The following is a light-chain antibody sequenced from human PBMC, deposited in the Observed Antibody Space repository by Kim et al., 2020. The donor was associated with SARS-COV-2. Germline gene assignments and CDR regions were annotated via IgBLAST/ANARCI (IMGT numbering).Light chain of an antibody. Sequence: SSELTQDPAVSVALGQTVRITCQGDSLRSYYASWYQQKPGQAPVLVSYGENNRPSGIPDRFSGSSSGNTASLTITGAQAEDEADYYCNSRVSSGNDVVFGGGTQLTVL. V-gene: IGLV3-19*01. CDR1: SLRSYY. CDR2: GEN. CDR3: NSRVSSGNDVV. J-gene: IGLJ2*01.